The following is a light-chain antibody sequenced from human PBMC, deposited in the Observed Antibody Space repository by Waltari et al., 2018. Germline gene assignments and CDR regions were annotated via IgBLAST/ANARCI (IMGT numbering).Light chain of an antibody. CDR2: WSS. CDR1: QSILYSANNKNY. V-gene: IGKV4-1*01. Sequence: DFVMTQSPDSLAVSLGARATIPCKCSQSILYSANNKNYLAWFQKKPGQPPKLLIYWSSTRESGVPDRFSGSGSGTEFSLTISGLQAEDVAVYYCQQYYRNPYTFGQGTNLEI. CDR3: QQYYRNPYT. J-gene: IGKJ2*01.